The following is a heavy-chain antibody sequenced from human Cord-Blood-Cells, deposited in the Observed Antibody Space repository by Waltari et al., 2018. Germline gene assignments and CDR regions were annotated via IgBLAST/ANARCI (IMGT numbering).Heavy chain of an antibody. CDR2: IYPGDSDT. CDR3: ARLITGTHKYYYYYGMDV. CDR1: GYSFTSYW. Sequence: EVQLVRSGAEVKKPGESLKISCTGSGYSFTSYWIGWVRQMPGKGLEWMGIIYPGDSDTRYSPSFQGQVTISADKSISTAYLQWSSLKASDTAMYYCARLITGTHKYYYYYGMDVWGQGTTVTVSS. D-gene: IGHD1-7*01. V-gene: IGHV5-51*01. J-gene: IGHJ6*02.